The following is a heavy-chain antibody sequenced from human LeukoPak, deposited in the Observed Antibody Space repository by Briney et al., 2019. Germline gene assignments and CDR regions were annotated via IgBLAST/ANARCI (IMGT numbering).Heavy chain of an antibody. CDR2: ISGSGGST. CDR3: AKEHSSSWYLNYNWFDP. Sequence: GGSLRLSCAASGFTFSSYAMSWVRQAPGKGLEWVSAISGSGGSTYYADSVKGRFTISRDNSKNTLYLQMNSLRAEDTAVYYCAKEHSSSWYLNYNWFDPWGQGTLVTVSS. D-gene: IGHD6-13*01. J-gene: IGHJ5*02. CDR1: GFTFSSYA. V-gene: IGHV3-23*01.